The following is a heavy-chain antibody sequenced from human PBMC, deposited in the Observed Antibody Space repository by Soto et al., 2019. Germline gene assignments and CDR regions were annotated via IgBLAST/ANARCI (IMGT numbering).Heavy chain of an antibody. Sequence: GGSLRLSCAASGFTFDDYGMSWVRQAPGKGLEWVSGINWNGGSTGYADSVKGRFTISRDNAKNSLYLQMNSLRAEDTALYYCARDKSGYSARYYYYGMDVWGQGTTVTVSS. CDR2: INWNGGST. V-gene: IGHV3-20*04. CDR3: ARDKSGYSARYYYYGMDV. CDR1: GFTFDDYG. D-gene: IGHD3-22*01. J-gene: IGHJ6*02.